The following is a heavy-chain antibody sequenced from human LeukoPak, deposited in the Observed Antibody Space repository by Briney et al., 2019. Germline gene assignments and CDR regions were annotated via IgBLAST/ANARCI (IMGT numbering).Heavy chain of an antibody. CDR3: AKQLGYCSDGSCYFPY. D-gene: IGHD2-15*01. CDR1: GFTFSSYT. Sequence: GSLRLSCTASGFTFSSYTMSWVRQAPGKGLKWVSTITTGGPNTYYADSVKGRFTVSRDDSKNTLYLQMNSLRAEDTAVYYCAKQLGYCSDGSCYFPYRGQGTLVTVSS. V-gene: IGHV3-23*01. J-gene: IGHJ4*02. CDR2: ITTGGPNT.